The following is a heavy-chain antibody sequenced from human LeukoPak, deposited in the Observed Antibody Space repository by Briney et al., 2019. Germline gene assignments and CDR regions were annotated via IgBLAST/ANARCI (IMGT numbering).Heavy chain of an antibody. V-gene: IGHV1-69*04. CDR3: ARGEGYGEAFGDY. D-gene: IGHD5-12*01. CDR2: IIPILGMA. J-gene: IGHJ4*02. CDR1: GGTFSSYA. Sequence: ASVKVSCKASGGTFSSYAISWVRQAPGQGLEWMGRIIPILGMANYAQKFQGRVTITADKSTSTAYMELSSLRSEDTAVYYCARGEGYGEAFGDYWGQGTLVTVSS.